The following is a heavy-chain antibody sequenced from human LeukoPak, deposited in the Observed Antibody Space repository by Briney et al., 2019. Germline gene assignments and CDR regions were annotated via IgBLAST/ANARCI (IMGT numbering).Heavy chain of an antibody. J-gene: IGHJ4*02. CDR2: IVVGSGNT. V-gene: IGHV1-58*02. D-gene: IGHD5-24*01. CDR3: AAREMAVSYYFDY. Sequence: SVKVSCKASGFTFTSSAMQWVRQARGQRLEWIGWIVVGSGNTNYAQKFQERVTTTRDMSTSTVYMELSSLRSEDTAVYYCAAREMAVSYYFDYWGQGTLVTVSS. CDR1: GFTFTSSA.